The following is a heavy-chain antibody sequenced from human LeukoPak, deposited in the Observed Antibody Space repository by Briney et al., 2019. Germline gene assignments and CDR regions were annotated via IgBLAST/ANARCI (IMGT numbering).Heavy chain of an antibody. Sequence: PGGSLRLSCAASGFTFSSYWMHWVRQAPGKGLVWVSRINSDGSSTSYADSVKGRFTISRDNAKNTLYLQMNSLRAEDTAVYYCARVNSYYYDSSGYYGVEYYFDYWGQGTLVTVSS. V-gene: IGHV3-74*01. CDR1: GFTFSSYW. J-gene: IGHJ4*02. D-gene: IGHD3-22*01. CDR2: INSDGSST. CDR3: ARVNSYYYDSSGYYGVEYYFDY.